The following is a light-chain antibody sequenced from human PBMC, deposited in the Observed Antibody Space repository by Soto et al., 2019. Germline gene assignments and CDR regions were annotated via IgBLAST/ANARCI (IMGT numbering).Light chain of an antibody. V-gene: IGLV2-8*01. CDR2: DVS. J-gene: IGLJ3*02. Sequence: QSVLTQPPSASGSPGQSVTISCTGTSSDVGKYDYVSWYQQHPGKAPKLMIFDVSQRPSGVPHRFSGSKSRNTASLTVSGLQPEDEADYYCSSYSGNNDLVFGGGTKLTVL. CDR1: SSDVGKYDY. CDR3: SSYSGNNDLV.